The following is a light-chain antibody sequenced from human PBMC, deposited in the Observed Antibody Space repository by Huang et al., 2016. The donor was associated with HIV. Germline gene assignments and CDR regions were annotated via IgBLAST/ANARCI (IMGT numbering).Light chain of an antibody. CDR2: AAS. CDR1: QDINNF. Sequence: AIRMTQSPSSLSASTGDRVNINCRASQDINNFLAWYQQKTGKAPNLLIYAASIVETGVPSRFSGSGSGTEFNLSISCLQSEDCATYYCQQYYSYRTFGQGTQVEIK. V-gene: IGKV1-8*01. J-gene: IGKJ1*01. CDR3: QQYYSYRT.